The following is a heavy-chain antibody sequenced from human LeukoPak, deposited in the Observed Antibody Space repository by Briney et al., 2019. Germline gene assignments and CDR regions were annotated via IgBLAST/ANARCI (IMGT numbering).Heavy chain of an antibody. Sequence: SETLSLTCTVSGGSISSYYWSWLRQPPGKGLEWIGYIYYSGSTNYNPSLKSRVTISVDTSKNQFSLKLSSVTAADTAVYYCARGWIQLWSPTIFNWFDPWGQGTLATVSS. CDR2: IYYSGST. CDR3: ARGWIQLWSPTIFNWFDP. J-gene: IGHJ5*02. CDR1: GGSISSYY. D-gene: IGHD5-18*01. V-gene: IGHV4-59*01.